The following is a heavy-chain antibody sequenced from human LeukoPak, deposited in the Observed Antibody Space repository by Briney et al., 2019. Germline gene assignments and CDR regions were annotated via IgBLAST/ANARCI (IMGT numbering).Heavy chain of an antibody. V-gene: IGHV4-31*03. CDR1: GGSISSGGYY. D-gene: IGHD3-9*01. Sequence: SETLSLTCTVSGGSISSGGYYWSWIRQHPGKGLEWIGYIYYSGSTYYNPSLKSRVTISVDTFKNQFSLKLSSVTAADTAVYYCARVGNYDIGDAFDIWGQGTMVTVSS. CDR2: IYYSGST. J-gene: IGHJ3*02. CDR3: ARVGNYDIGDAFDI.